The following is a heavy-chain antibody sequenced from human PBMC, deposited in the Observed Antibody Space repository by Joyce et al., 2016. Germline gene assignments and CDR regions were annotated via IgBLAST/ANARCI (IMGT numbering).Heavy chain of an antibody. J-gene: IGHJ6*02. Sequence: QVQLVQSGAEVKKPGASVKVSCQASGYTFTKYDISWVRKVSGQGLVWMGKINPKSGYTGKAAECLDVGTMTMKTLVRTTNMEWSNLRSEATDVYYGESGRSEVGTERWGDFYDYGMDVWGQGTTVAVSS. D-gene: IGHD1-26*01. CDR1: GYTFTKYD. CDR2: INPKSGYT. CDR3: ESGRSEVGTERWGDFYDYGMDV. V-gene: IGHV1-8*01.